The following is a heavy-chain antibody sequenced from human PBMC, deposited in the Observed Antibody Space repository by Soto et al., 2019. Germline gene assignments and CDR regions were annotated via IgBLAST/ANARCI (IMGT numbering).Heavy chain of an antibody. V-gene: IGHV3-33*01. CDR1: GFTFSSYG. CDR2: IWYDGSNK. Sequence: GESLKISCAASGFTFSSYGMHWVRQAPGKGLEWVAVIWYDGSNKYYADSVKGRFTISRDNSKNTPYLQMNSLRAEDTAVYYCARDAPVSSKVYYYDSSGYPDYWGQGTLVTVSS. J-gene: IGHJ4*02. D-gene: IGHD3-22*01. CDR3: ARDAPVSSKVYYYDSSGYPDY.